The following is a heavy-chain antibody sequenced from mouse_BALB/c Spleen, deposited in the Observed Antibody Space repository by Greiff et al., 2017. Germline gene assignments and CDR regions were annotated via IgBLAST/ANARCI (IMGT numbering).Heavy chain of an antibody. Sequence: EVKLVESGGGLVKPGGSLKLSCAASGFTFSSYAMSWVRQTPEKRLEWVATISSGGSYTYYPDSVKGRFTISRDNAKNTLYLQMSSLRSEDTAMYYCARQKTATGYFDVWGAGTTVTVSS. J-gene: IGHJ1*01. D-gene: IGHD1-2*01. CDR1: GFTFSSYA. V-gene: IGHV5-9-3*01. CDR2: ISSGGSYT. CDR3: ARQKTATGYFDV.